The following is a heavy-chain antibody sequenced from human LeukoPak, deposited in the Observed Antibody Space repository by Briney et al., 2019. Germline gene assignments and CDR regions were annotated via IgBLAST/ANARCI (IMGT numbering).Heavy chain of an antibody. V-gene: IGHV4-59*01. J-gene: IGHJ2*01. D-gene: IGHD6-19*01. CDR1: GSLSNYQ. CDR2: IYYSGST. CDR3: ARGVSSGSDL. Sequence: PSETLSLTCTVSGSLSNYQWSWIRQPPGKGLEGIGYIYYSGSTNYNPPLKSRVTISVDTSKNQFSLKLTSVTAADTAVYDCARGVSSGSDLWGRGTLVTVSS.